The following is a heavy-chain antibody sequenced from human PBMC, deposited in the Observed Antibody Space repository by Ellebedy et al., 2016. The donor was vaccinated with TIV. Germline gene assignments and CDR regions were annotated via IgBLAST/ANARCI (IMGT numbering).Heavy chain of an antibody. CDR2: IHYSGNT. CDR1: GDSITSGSYY. CDR3: ARRGGQGARYCALDY. D-gene: IGHD2-21*01. Sequence: SETLSLTXTVSGDSITSGSYYWGWIRQPPGKGLEWIGSIHYSGNTHYNPSLGSRVTISVDTSTNQFNLMVNSVTASDTAMYYCARRGGQGARYCALDYWGPGTLVTVSS. J-gene: IGHJ4*01. V-gene: IGHV4-39*01.